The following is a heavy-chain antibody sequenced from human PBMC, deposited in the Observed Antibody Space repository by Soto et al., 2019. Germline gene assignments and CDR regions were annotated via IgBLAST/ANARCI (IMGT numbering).Heavy chain of an antibody. V-gene: IGHV1-18*01. J-gene: IGHJ6*02. CDR1: GYTFTSYG. CDR2: ISAYNGNT. D-gene: IGHD3-9*01. Sequence: QVQLVQSGAEVKKPGASVKVSCKASGYTFTSYGISWVRQAPGQGLEWMGWISAYNGNTNYAQKHQGRVTMTTDTSTSTAYMELRNLRSDDTAVYYCARQGYYDILTGSYYGMDVWGQGTTVTVS. CDR3: ARQGYYDILTGSYYGMDV.